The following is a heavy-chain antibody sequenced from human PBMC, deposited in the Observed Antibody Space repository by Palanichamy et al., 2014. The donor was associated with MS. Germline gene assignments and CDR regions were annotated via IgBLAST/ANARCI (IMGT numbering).Heavy chain of an antibody. CDR3: ARDPLTTNNDYHGLDV. Sequence: QVQLQQWGAGLLKPSETLSLTCAVYGGSFSVYSWTWIRQSPGKGLEWIGEISHSGSTNYNPSLKSRVTISVDTSRKEFSLKLASVTAADTAVYYCARDPLTTNNDYHGLDVWGQGTTVTVSS. D-gene: IGHD4-17*01. CDR1: GGSFSVYS. J-gene: IGHJ6*02. V-gene: IGHV4-34*01. CDR2: ISHSGST.